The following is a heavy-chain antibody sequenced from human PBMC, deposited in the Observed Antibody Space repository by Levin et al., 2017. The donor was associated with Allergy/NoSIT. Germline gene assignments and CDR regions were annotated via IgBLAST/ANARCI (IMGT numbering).Heavy chain of an antibody. CDR3: ARRVAFSDL. CDR2: ISHTGVT. J-gene: IGHJ2*01. CDR1: GGSLSGFY. Sequence: GSLRLSCALYGGSLSGFYWSWIRQAPGKGLEWIGEISHTGVTQYNPSLKSRVTISVDTSKNQFSLKLNSMTAADAAIYYCARRVAFSDLWGRGTLVTVSA. V-gene: IGHV4-34*01.